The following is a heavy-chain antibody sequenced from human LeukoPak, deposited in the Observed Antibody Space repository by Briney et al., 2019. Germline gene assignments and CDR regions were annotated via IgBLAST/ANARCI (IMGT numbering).Heavy chain of an antibody. Sequence: GGSLRLSCATSGFTFSSYAMSWVRQAPGKGLDLVSGIGASGGSTYYADSVKGRFTISRDNSKNTLYLQMNSLRTEDTAVYYCARDLGRITMVRGVTKDYWGQGTLVTVSS. J-gene: IGHJ4*02. CDR2: IGASGGST. CDR1: GFTFSSYA. V-gene: IGHV3-23*01. D-gene: IGHD3-10*01. CDR3: ARDLGRITMVRGVTKDY.